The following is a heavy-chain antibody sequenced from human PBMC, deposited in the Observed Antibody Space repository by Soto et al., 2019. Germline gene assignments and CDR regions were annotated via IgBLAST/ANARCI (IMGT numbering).Heavy chain of an antibody. Sequence: QVQPQQWGTGLLTPSETLSLTCAVYGGSFSTYYWNWIRQPPGKGLEWIGEINHSGNTQYNPSLKSRVTMSLDTSKNQFSLKLPSVTAAETAVYYCFGWLGRNWLDPWGQGTLVTVSS. CDR2: INHSGNT. D-gene: IGHD3-22*01. J-gene: IGHJ5*02. V-gene: IGHV4-34*01. CDR3: FGWLGRNWLDP. CDR1: GGSFSTYY.